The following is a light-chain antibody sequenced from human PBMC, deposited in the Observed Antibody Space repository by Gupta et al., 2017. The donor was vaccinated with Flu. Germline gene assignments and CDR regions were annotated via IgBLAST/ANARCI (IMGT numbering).Light chain of an antibody. V-gene: IGKV3-20*01. CDR2: GAS. CDR1: QSLSSAY. CDR3: QQYALSPKT. Sequence: ERVTLSCRASQSLSSAYVARYQQKPGLSPKLLIFGASFRATGTPDRFSVGGSGTDFTLTISRLEPEDFAVYYCQQYALSPKTFGQGTKVEV. J-gene: IGKJ1*01.